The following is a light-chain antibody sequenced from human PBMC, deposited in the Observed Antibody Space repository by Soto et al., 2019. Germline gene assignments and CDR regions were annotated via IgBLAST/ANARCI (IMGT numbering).Light chain of an antibody. V-gene: IGKV1-39*01. CDR3: QQTYTNPQT. CDR1: QTSATY. Sequence: DIQMTQSPSSLSASVGDRVTITCRASQTSATYINWYQQKSGSAPRLLIYEASGLQSGVPSRFSGSGSGTHFVLTIRNFQTEAYANYFCQQTYTNPQTFGQGTKVDIK. J-gene: IGKJ1*01. CDR2: EAS.